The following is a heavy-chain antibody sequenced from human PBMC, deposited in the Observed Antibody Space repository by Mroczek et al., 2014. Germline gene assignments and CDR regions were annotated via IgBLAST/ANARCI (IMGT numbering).Heavy chain of an antibody. Sequence: VQLLESGAEVKKPGASVKVSCKASGYTFTGYYMHWVRQAPGQGLEWMGWINPNSGGTNYAQKFQGRVTMTRDTSISTAYMELSRLRSDDTAVYYCARDGDYCSSTSCYFQVFIYGMDVWGQGTTVTVSS. CDR3: ARDGDYCSSTSCYFQVFIYGMDV. D-gene: IGHD2-2*01. CDR2: INPNSGGT. V-gene: IGHV1-2*02. J-gene: IGHJ6*02. CDR1: GYTFTGYY.